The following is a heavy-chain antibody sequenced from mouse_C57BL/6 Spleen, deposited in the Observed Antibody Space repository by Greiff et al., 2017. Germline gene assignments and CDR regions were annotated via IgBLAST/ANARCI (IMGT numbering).Heavy chain of an antibody. Sequence: DVKLVESEGGLVQPGSSMKLSCTASGFTFSDYYMAWVRQVPEKGLEWVANINYDGSSTYYLDSLKSRFIISRDNAKNILYLQMSSLKSEDTATYYCARDLFYYFDYWGQGTTLTVSS. CDR2: INYDGSST. CDR3: ARDLFYYFDY. V-gene: IGHV5-16*01. D-gene: IGHD2-3*01. J-gene: IGHJ2*01. CDR1: GFTFSDYY.